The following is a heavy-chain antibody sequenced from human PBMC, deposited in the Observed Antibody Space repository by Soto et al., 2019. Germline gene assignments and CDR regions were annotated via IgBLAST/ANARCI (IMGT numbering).Heavy chain of an antibody. CDR2: ISSSSSTI. CDR3: ARGRGNYDYIWGSYPYYSYYYMDV. D-gene: IGHD3-16*02. V-gene: IGHV3-48*01. CDR1: GFTFSSYS. Sequence: GGSLRLSCAASGFTFSSYSMNWVRQAPGKGLEWVSYISSSSSTIYYADSVKGRFTISRDNAKNSLYLQMNSLRAEDTAVYYCARGRGNYDYIWGSYPYYSYYYMDVWGKGTTVTVSS. J-gene: IGHJ6*03.